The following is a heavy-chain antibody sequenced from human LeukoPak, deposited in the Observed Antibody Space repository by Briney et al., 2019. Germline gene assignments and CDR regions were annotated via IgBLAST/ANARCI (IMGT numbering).Heavy chain of an antibody. CDR3: ARHKIITTMINYGRWFDP. D-gene: IGHD4-17*01. Sequence: KTSETLSLTCTVSGGSISSGGYYWSWIRQHPGKGLEWIGYIYYSGSTYYNPSLKSRVTISVDTSKNQFSLKLSSVTAADTAVYYCARHKIITTMINYGRWFDPWGQGTLVTVSS. V-gene: IGHV4-31*03. J-gene: IGHJ5*02. CDR2: IYYSGST. CDR1: GGSISSGGYY.